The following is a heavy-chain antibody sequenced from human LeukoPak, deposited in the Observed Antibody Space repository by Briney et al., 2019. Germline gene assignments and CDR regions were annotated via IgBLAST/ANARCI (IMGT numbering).Heavy chain of an antibody. J-gene: IGHJ4*02. CDR3: ARWGSVAVARFDY. CDR1: GGSISSYY. CDR2: IYYTGST. V-gene: IGHV4-59*01. D-gene: IGHD3-16*01. Sequence: SETLSLTCTVSGGSISSYYWSWIRQPPGKGLEWIGYIYYTGSTNYNPSLTSRVNISVDTSKNQFSLNLTSVTAADTAVYYCARWGSVAVARFDYWGQGTLVTVSS.